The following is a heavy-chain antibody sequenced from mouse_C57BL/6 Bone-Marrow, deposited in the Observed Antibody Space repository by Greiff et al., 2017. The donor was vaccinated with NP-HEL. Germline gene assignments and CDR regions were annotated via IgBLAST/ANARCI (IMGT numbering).Heavy chain of an antibody. CDR2: IHPNSGST. J-gene: IGHJ4*01. V-gene: IGHV1-64*01. Sequence: VQLQQPGAELVKPGASVKSSCKASGYTFTSYWMHWVKQRPGQGLEWIGMIHPNSGSTNYNEKFKSKATLTVDKSSSTAYMQLSSLTSEDSAVYYCARWDYIAMDYWGQGTSVTVSS. CDR3: ARWDYIAMDY. CDR1: GYTFTSYW. D-gene: IGHD2-12*01.